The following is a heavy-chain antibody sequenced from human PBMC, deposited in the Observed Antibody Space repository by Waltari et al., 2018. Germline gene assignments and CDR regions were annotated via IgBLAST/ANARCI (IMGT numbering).Heavy chain of an antibody. Sequence: EVQLVESGGGLVQPGGSLRLSCAASGFTFSSSWMDWIRQAPGRVLEWVANIKEEGSEEYYVDSVKGRFISSRDNAKNSLYLQMTSLRVEDTAVYYCSRRLDAWGQGTTVTVSS. CDR2: IKEEGSEE. CDR1: GFTFSSSW. V-gene: IGHV3-7*01. J-gene: IGHJ6*02. CDR3: SRRLDA.